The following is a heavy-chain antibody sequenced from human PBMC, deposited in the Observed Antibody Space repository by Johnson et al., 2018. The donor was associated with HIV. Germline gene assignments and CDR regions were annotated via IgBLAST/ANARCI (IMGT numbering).Heavy chain of an antibody. CDR1: GFTFSSYA. CDR2: ISYDGSNK. CDR3: ARIGLPYYYGSGSYSHDAFDI. D-gene: IGHD3-10*01. J-gene: IGHJ3*02. Sequence: VQLVESGGGVVQPGRSLRLSCAASGFTFSSYAMHWVRQAPGKGLEWVAVISYDGSNKYYADSVKGRFTISRDNSKNTLYLQMNSLIAEDTAVYYCARIGLPYYYGSGSYSHDAFDIWGQGTMVTVSS. V-gene: IGHV3-30-3*01.